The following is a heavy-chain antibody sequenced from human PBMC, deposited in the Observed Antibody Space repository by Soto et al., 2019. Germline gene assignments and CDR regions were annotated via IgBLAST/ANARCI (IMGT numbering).Heavy chain of an antibody. Sequence: GGSLRLSCAASGFTFSSYSMNWVRQAPGKGLEWVSSISSSSSYIYYADSVKGRFTISRDNAKNSLYLQMNSLRAEDTAVYYCANQGITGTTFGWGQGTLVTVSS. CDR2: ISSSSSYI. D-gene: IGHD1-7*01. CDR3: ANQGITGTTFG. V-gene: IGHV3-21*01. J-gene: IGHJ4*02. CDR1: GFTFSSYS.